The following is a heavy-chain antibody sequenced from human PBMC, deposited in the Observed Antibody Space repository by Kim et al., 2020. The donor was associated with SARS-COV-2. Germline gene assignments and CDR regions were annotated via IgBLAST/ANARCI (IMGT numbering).Heavy chain of an antibody. CDR1: GGSISSYY. Sequence: SETLSLTCTVSGGSISSYYWSWIRQPPGKGLEWIGYIYYSGSTNYNPSLKSRVTISVDTSKNQFSLKLSSVTAADTAVYYCARVEIIVGEQQSYWYFDRWGRGTLVTVSS. J-gene: IGHJ2*01. CDR3: ARVEIIVGEQQSYWYFDR. CDR2: IYYSGST. V-gene: IGHV4-59*13. D-gene: IGHD3-10*01.